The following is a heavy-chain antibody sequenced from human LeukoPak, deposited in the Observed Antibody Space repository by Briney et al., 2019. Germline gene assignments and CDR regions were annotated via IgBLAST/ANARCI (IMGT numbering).Heavy chain of an antibody. CDR2: ISSSSSYI. V-gene: IGHV3-21*01. D-gene: IGHD1-26*01. J-gene: IGHJ4*02. CDR1: GFTFSSYS. CDR3: ARAPQGSYPTDY. Sequence: AGSLRLSCAASGFTFSSYSMNWVRQAPGKGLEWVSSISSSSSYIYYADSVKGRFTISRDNAKNSLYLQMNSLRAEDTAVYYCARAPQGSYPTDYWGQGTLVTVSS.